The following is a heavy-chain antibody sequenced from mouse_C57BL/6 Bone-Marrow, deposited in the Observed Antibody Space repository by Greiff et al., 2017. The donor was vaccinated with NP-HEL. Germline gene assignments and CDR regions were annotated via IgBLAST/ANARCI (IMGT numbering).Heavy chain of an antibody. CDR1: GYTFTDYE. V-gene: IGHV1-15*01. CDR2: IDPETGGT. J-gene: IGHJ4*01. Sequence: QVHVKQSGAELVRPGASVTLSCKASGYTFTDYEMHWVKQTPVHGLEWIGAIDPETGGTAYNQKFKGKAILTADKSSSTAYMELRSLTSEDSAVYYCTREEGYYAMDYWGQGTSVTVSS. CDR3: TREEGYYAMDY.